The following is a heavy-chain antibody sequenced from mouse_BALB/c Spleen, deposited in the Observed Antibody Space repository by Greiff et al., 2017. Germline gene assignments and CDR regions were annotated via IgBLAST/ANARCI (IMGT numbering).Heavy chain of an antibody. CDR3: ARGVYYGKGDAMDY. D-gene: IGHD2-1*01. CDR2: IDPSDSET. V-gene: IGHV1S127*01. CDR1: GYSFTSYW. Sequence: VQLQQSGPQLVRPGASVKISCKASGYSFTSYWMHWVKQRPGQGLEWIGMIDPSDSETRLNQKFKDKATLTVDKSSSTAYMQLSSRTSEDSAVYYCARGVYYGKGDAMDYWGQGTSVTVSS. J-gene: IGHJ4*01.